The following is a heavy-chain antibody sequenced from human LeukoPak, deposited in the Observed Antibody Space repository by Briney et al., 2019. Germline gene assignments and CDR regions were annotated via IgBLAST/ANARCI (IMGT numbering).Heavy chain of an antibody. CDR2: ISYDGSNK. J-gene: IGHJ4*02. CDR3: AKPPWDYYASSGYYFDY. CDR1: GFTFSSYG. V-gene: IGHV3-30*18. D-gene: IGHD3-22*01. Sequence: PGGSLRLSCAASGFTFSSYGMHWVRQAPGKGLEWVAVISYDGSNKYYAESVKGRVTISRDNSKNTLYLQMNSLRAEDTAVYYCAKPPWDYYASSGYYFDYWGQGTLVTVSS.